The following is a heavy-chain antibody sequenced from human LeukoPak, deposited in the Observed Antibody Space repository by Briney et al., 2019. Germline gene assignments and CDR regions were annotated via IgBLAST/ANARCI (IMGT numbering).Heavy chain of an antibody. CDR2: IIPIFGTA. V-gene: IGHV1-69*01. Sequence: ASVKVSCKASGGTFSSYAISWVRQAPGQGLEWMGGIIPIFGTANYAQKFQGRVTITADESTSTAYMELSSLRSDDTAVYYCARAEMIVVGLDYWGQGTLVTVSS. CDR3: ARAEMIVVGLDY. D-gene: IGHD3-22*01. J-gene: IGHJ4*02. CDR1: GGTFSSYA.